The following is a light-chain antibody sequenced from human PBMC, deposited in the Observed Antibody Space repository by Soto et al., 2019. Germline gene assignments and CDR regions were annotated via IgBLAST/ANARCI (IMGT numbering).Light chain of an antibody. J-gene: IGKJ1*01. CDR1: QSVSSY. Sequence: DIQMTQSPSSLSASVGGRVTITCRPSQSVSSYLSWYQHRPGEAPKLLIYAASSLQSGVPSRFSGSGSGTDFTLTISSLQPEDFATYSCQQNYNAPPTFGQGTKVEIK. V-gene: IGKV1-39*01. CDR3: QQNYNAPPT. CDR2: AAS.